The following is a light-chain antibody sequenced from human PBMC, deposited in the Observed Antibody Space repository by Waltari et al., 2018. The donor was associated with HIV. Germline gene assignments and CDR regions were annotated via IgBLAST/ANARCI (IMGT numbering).Light chain of an antibody. CDR2: GTS. J-gene: IGKJ1*01. Sequence: EIVLTQSPETLSVSPGERVTLSCRASQRVDSNFAWYQQKPGQAPRLLIFGTSSRAAGIPARISGSGSETESTLTISSLQSEDFAVYYCQQYNSWPWTFGQGTKVEVK. CDR3: QQYNSWPWT. CDR1: QRVDSN. V-gene: IGKV3-15*01.